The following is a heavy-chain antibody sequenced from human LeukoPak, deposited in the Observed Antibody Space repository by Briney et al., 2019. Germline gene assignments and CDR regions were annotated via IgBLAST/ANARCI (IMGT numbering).Heavy chain of an antibody. CDR2: IYSSGRT. J-gene: IGHJ4*02. CDR1: GDSISSGSYY. D-gene: IGHD1-1*01. CDR3: ARDRGTWNDDGFDY. V-gene: IGHV4-61*02. Sequence: PSETLSLTCTVSGDSISSGSYYWSWIRQPAGEGLEWIGRIYSSGRTHYSPSLKSRVTISVDTSKNQFSLKLSSVTAADTAVYYCARDRGTWNDDGFDYWGQGTLVTVSS.